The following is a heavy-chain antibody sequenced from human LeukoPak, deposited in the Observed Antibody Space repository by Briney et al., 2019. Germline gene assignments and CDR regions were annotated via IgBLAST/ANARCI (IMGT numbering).Heavy chain of an antibody. CDR2: INHRGST. V-gene: IGHV4-34*01. D-gene: IGHD3-10*01. J-gene: IGHJ6*03. CDR1: GGSFRGYY. Sequence: SETLGLTCAVYGGSFRGYYGSGIREPPGKGLEGVVEINHRGSTNYNPSLKRRVTISADTSKNQFSLKLSCVTAADTAVYYCARHTNYYGSGSYYYYYYYMDVWGKGTTVTISS. CDR3: ARHTNYYGSGSYYYYYYYMDV.